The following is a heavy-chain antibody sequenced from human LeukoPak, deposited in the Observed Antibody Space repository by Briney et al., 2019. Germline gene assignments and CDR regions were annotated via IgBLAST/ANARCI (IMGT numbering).Heavy chain of an antibody. CDR1: GGTFSSYA. V-gene: IGHV1-69*04. D-gene: IGHD4-17*01. Sequence: ASVKVSRKASGGTFSSYAISWVRQAPGQGLEWMGRIIPILGIANYAQKFQGRVTITADKSTSTAYMELSSLRSEDTAVYYCASSVVTTVTTGEYFDYWGQGTLVTVSS. J-gene: IGHJ4*02. CDR3: ASSVVTTVTTGEYFDY. CDR2: IIPILGIA.